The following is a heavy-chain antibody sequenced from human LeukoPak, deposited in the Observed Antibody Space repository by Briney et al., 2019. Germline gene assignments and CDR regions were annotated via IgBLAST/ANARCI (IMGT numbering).Heavy chain of an antibody. J-gene: IGHJ4*02. CDR1: GFTVSSNY. V-gene: IGHV3-21*01. Sequence: PGGSLRLSCAASGFTVSSNYMSWVRQAPGKGLEWVSSISSSSSYIYYADSVKGRFTISRDNAKNSLYLQMNSLRAEDTAVYYCARGLCGGDCYDYWGQGTLATVSS. CDR2: ISSSSSYI. CDR3: ARGLCGGDCYDY. D-gene: IGHD2-21*01.